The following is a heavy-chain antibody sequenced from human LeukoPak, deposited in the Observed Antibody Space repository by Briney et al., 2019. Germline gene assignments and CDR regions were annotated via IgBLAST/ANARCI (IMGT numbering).Heavy chain of an antibody. Sequence: GGSLRLSCAASGFTFRTSGMNWVRQAPEKGLEWVSYISSSGTTISYAQSVKGRFTITRDNAQNSLYLQMNSLRAEDTAVYYCAELGITMIGGVWGKGTTVTISS. D-gene: IGHD3-10*02. CDR1: GFTFRTSG. J-gene: IGHJ6*04. V-gene: IGHV3-48*01. CDR2: ISSSGTTI. CDR3: AELGITMIGGV.